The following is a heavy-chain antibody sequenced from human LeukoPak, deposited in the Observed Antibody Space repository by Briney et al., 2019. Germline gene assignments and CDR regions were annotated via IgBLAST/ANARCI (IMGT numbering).Heavy chain of an antibody. Sequence: TSETLSLTCTVSGGSISSYYWSWIRQPPGKELEWIGYIYYSGSTNYNPSLKSRVTISVDTSKNQFSLKLSSVTAADTAVYYCARDRSSSWDDAFDIWGQGTMVTVSS. CDR2: IYYSGST. CDR1: GGSISSYY. V-gene: IGHV4-59*01. CDR3: ARDRSSSWDDAFDI. J-gene: IGHJ3*02. D-gene: IGHD6-13*01.